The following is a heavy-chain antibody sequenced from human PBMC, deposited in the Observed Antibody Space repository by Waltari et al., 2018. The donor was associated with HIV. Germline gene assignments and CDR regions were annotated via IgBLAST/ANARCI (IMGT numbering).Heavy chain of an antibody. J-gene: IGHJ4*02. D-gene: IGHD5-18*01. Sequence: QVQLVQSGAEVKKPGASVKVSCKASGYTFTGYYMHWVRQAPGQGLEWMGWINPNRRGTNYAQKCQGRVTMTRDTSSSTAYMELSRLRSDDTAVYYCATGGGGYSYAIGYWGQGTLVTVSS. V-gene: IGHV1-2*02. CDR3: ATGGGGYSYAIGY. CDR2: INPNRRGT. CDR1: GYTFTGYY.